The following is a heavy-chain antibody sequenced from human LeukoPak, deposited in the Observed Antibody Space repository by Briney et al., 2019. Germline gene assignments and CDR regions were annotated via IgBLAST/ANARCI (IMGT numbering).Heavy chain of an antibody. Sequence: GASVKVSCKASGYTFTSYGISWVRQAPGQGLEWMGWINAGNGNTKYSQKFQGRVTITRDTSASTGYMELSSLTSEDTAVYYCARDRYYDSNGYCRFDPWGQGTLVTVSS. CDR1: GYTFTSYG. J-gene: IGHJ5*02. CDR2: INAGNGNT. CDR3: ARDRYYDSNGYCRFDP. V-gene: IGHV1-3*01. D-gene: IGHD3-22*01.